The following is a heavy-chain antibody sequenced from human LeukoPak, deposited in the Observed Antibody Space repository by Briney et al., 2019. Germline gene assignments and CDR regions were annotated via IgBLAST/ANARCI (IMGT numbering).Heavy chain of an antibody. CDR1: GGTFSSYA. Sequence: SVNVSCKASGGTFSSYAISWVRQAPGQGLEWMGGIIPIFGTAHYAQKFQGRVTITADKSTSTAYMELSSLRSEDTAVYYCAREKEGLLTFDYWGQGTLVTVSS. CDR2: IIPIFGTA. CDR3: AREKEGLLTFDY. D-gene: IGHD3-10*01. V-gene: IGHV1-69*06. J-gene: IGHJ4*02.